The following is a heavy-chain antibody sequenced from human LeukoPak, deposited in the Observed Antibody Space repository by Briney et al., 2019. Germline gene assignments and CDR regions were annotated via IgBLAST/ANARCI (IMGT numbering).Heavy chain of an antibody. CDR1: GFTFSSYA. D-gene: IGHD3-3*01. CDR3: ARGVRSESVWYFDL. V-gene: IGHV3-30-3*01. J-gene: IGHJ2*01. Sequence: PGGSLRLSCAASGFTFSSYAMHWVRQAPGKGLEWVAVISYDGSNKYYADSVKGRFTISRDNSKNTLYLQMNSLRAEDTAVYYCARGVRSESVWYFDLWGRGTLVTVSS. CDR2: ISYDGSNK.